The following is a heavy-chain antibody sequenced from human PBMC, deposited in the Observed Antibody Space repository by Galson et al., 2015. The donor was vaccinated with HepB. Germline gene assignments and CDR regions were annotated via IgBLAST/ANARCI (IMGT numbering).Heavy chain of an antibody. Sequence: SLRLSCAAPGFGFDTHAMSWVRQAPGKGLEWISGISGNGDSTFYGDSVKGRFTVSRDNSKNILFLQMNSLRAEDTGLYFCAKGYGLFDSWGQGTRVTVSS. CDR1: GFGFDTHA. CDR3: AKGYGLFDS. D-gene: IGHD5-18*01. J-gene: IGHJ5*01. CDR2: ISGNGDST. V-gene: IGHV3-23*01.